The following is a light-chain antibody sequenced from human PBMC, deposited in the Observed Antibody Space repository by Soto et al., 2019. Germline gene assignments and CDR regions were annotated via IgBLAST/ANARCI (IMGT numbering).Light chain of an antibody. CDR2: GAS. CDR3: QLRSDWQYP. J-gene: IGKJ2*01. V-gene: IGKV3-11*01. CDR1: QSVSRR. Sequence: TVSLSPRGRATLSCRASQSVSRRLAWYQQRPGQSPRLLISGASMRASGVPVRFIGSGSGTDFTLTITRLEPEDFAVYYCQLRSDWQYPFGQGSKV.